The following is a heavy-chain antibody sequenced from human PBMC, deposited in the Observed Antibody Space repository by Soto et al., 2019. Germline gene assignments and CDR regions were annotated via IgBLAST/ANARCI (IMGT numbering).Heavy chain of an antibody. D-gene: IGHD2-2*02. CDR1: GFTFSSYS. CDR3: ARVGVFYNAFDI. CDR2: ISSSSSYI. Sequence: LRLSCAASGFTFSSYSMNWVRQAPGKGLEWVSSISSSSSYIYYADSVKGRFTISRDNAKNSLYLQMNSLRAEDTAVYYCARVGVFYNAFDIWGQGTMVTVS. J-gene: IGHJ3*02. V-gene: IGHV3-21*01.